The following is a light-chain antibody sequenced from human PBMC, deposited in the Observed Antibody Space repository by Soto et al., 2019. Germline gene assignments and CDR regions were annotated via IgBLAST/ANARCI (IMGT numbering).Light chain of an antibody. V-gene: IGKV3-15*01. CDR3: QHYNNWPYT. Sequence: EIVMTQSPVTLSVSPGERATLSCRASQSVSSNLAWYQQKSGQAPRLLIYGASTRATGIPVRFSGSGSGTEFTLTISSLQSEDCAVYYCQHYNNWPYTFGQGTKLEIK. CDR1: QSVSSN. CDR2: GAS. J-gene: IGKJ2*01.